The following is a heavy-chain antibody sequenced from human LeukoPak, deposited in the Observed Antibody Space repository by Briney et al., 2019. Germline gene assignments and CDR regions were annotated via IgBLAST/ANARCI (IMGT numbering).Heavy chain of an antibody. CDR2: MNPNSGNT. Sequence: ASVKFSCKAFGYTFTNYYMHWVRQAPGQGLEWMGWMNPNSGNTGYAQKFQGRVTITRNTSISTAYMELSSLRSDDTAVYYCARSGHRRYYYVSGPDYWGQGTLVTVSS. CDR3: ARSGHRRYYYVSGPDY. D-gene: IGHD3-10*01. V-gene: IGHV1-8*03. J-gene: IGHJ4*02. CDR1: GYTFTNYY.